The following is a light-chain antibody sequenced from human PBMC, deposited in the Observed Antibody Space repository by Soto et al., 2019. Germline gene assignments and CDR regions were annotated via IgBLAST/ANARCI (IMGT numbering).Light chain of an antibody. J-gene: IGKJ1*01. CDR2: DAS. CDR3: QQYNKWPQWT. Sequence: EIVLTQSPATLSLSPGERATLSCRASQSVSSYLAWYQQKPGQAPRLLIYDASNRATGIPARFSGSGSGTEFTLTISSLQSEDFAVYYCQQYNKWPQWTFGQGTKV. CDR1: QSVSSY. V-gene: IGKV3-11*01.